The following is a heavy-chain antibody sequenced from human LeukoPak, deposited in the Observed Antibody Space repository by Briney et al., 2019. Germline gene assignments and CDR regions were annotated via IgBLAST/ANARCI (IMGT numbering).Heavy chain of an antibody. D-gene: IGHD1-26*01. CDR1: GGSITSNSYY. CDR2: IYFSGSA. Sequence: SETQSLTCTVSGGSITSNSYYWGWIRQPPGKGLEWIGSIYFSGSAYYNPSLQSRVAISVDTSKSQFSLKLSSVTAADTAVYYCARDPRGRYEDWFDPWGQGTLVTVSS. CDR3: ARDPRGRYEDWFDP. V-gene: IGHV4-39*07. J-gene: IGHJ5*02.